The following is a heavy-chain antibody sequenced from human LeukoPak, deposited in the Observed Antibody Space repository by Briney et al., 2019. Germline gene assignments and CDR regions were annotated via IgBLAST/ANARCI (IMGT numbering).Heavy chain of an antibody. V-gene: IGHV3-11*06. CDR1: GFTFSDYY. CDR2: ISSSSSYT. CDR3: ARGPGSSGGAYVGDY. J-gene: IGHJ4*01. D-gene: IGHD3-22*01. Sequence: GGSLRLSCAASGFTFSDYYMSWIRQAPGKGLEWVSYISSSSSYTNYADSVKGRFSISRDNAKSTLYPQMNGLRAEDTAVYYCARGPGSSGGAYVGDYWGHGTLVTVSS.